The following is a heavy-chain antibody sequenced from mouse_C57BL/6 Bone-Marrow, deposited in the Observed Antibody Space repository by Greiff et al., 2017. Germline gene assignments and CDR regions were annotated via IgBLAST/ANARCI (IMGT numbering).Heavy chain of an antibody. CDR3: TTPYDPFAY. J-gene: IGHJ3*01. Sequence: DVKLQESGAELVRPGASVKLSCTASGFNIKDDYMHWVKQRPEQGLEWIGWIDPENGDTEYASKFQGKATITADTSSNTAYLQLSSLTSEDTAVYYCTTPYDPFAYWGQGTLVTVSA. CDR1: GFNIKDDY. D-gene: IGHD2-3*01. V-gene: IGHV14-4*01. CDR2: IDPENGDT.